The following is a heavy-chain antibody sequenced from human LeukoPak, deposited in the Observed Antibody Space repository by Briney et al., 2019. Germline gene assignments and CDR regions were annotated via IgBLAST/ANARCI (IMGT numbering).Heavy chain of an antibody. CDR2: ISSSSSTI. CDR1: GFTFSSYS. V-gene: IGHV3-48*02. D-gene: IGHD3-22*01. Sequence: PGGSLRLSCAASGFTFSSYSMNWVRQAPGKGLEWVSYISSSSSTIYYADSVKGRFTISRDNAKNSLYLQMNSLRDEDTAVYYCARNYYDSSGYYYGGYWGQGTLVTVSS. CDR3: ARNYYDSSGYYYGGY. J-gene: IGHJ4*02.